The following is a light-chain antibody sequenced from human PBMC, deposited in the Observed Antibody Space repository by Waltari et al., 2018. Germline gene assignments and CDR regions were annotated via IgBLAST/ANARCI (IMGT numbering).Light chain of an antibody. CDR2: WAS. J-gene: IGKJ1*01. CDR3: QQYYSTPPT. Sequence: DIVMTQSPDSLAVSLGERATINCKSSQSVLYSSNNNNYLAWYQPKPGPPPKLLICWASIRESGVPDRFSGSGSGTDFTLTISSLQAEDVAVYYCQQYYSTPPTFGQGTKVEIK. CDR1: QSVLYSSNNNNY. V-gene: IGKV4-1*01.